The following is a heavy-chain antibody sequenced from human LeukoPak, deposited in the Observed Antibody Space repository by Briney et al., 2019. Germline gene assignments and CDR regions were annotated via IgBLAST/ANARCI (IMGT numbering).Heavy chain of an antibody. V-gene: IGHV1-18*01. J-gene: IGHJ6*03. CDR1: GYTFTSYG. D-gene: IGHD2-15*01. CDR2: ISAYNGNT. Sequence: ASVKVSCKASGYTFTSYGISWVRQAPGQGLEWMGWISAYNGNTNYAQKLQGRVTMTTDTSTSTAYMELRSLRSDGTAVYYCARVGGMAPDYYYYMDVWGKGTTVTVSS. CDR3: ARVGGMAPDYYYYMDV.